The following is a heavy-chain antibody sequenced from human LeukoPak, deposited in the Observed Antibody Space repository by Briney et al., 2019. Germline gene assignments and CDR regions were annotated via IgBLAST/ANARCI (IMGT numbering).Heavy chain of an antibody. CDR1: GFTFSSYS. Sequence: GGSLRLSCAASGFTFSSYSMNWVRQAPGKGLEWVSPISSSSSYIYYADSVKGRFTISRDNAKNSLYLQMNSLRAEDTAVYYCARDTMVVTLDYWGQGTLVTVSS. D-gene: IGHD4-23*01. CDR3: ARDTMVVTLDY. CDR2: ISSSSSYI. J-gene: IGHJ4*02. V-gene: IGHV3-21*01.